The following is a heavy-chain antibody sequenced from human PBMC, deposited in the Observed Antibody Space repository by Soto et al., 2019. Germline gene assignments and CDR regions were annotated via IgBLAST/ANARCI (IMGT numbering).Heavy chain of an antibody. CDR1: GGTFSSYA. CDR2: IIPIFGTA. D-gene: IGHD6-13*01. J-gene: IGHJ6*02. V-gene: IGHV1-69*05. Sequence: ASVKVSCKASGGTFSSYAISWVRQAPGQGLEWMGGIIPIFGTANYAQKFQGRVTMTRDTSISTAYMELSRLRSDDTAVYYCARAVSWTYYYYYGMDVWGQGTTVTVS. CDR3: ARAVSWTYYYYYGMDV.